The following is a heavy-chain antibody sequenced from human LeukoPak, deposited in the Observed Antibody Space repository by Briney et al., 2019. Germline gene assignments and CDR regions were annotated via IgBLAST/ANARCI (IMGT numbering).Heavy chain of an antibody. CDR2: INTDGSNT. V-gene: IGHV3-74*01. D-gene: IGHD3-22*01. J-gene: IGHJ4*02. CDR3: VVWGEDRSGHRFDF. Sequence: GGSLRLSCAASGFTFDYYWMHWVRQAPGKGLMWVSRINTDGSNTHYADSVKGRFTISRDNAKNTLYLQMNGLRAEDTAVYYCVVWGEDRSGHRFDFWGQGTLVTVSS. CDR1: GFTFDYYW.